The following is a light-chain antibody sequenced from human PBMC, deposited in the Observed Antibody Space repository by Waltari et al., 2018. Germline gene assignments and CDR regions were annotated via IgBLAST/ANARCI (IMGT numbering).Light chain of an antibody. V-gene: IGLV2-14*01. CDR2: DVS. CDR1: SSDGGFYNY. CDR3: NSYAGSSSWV. Sequence: QSALPQPASVSGSPGQSIPISCTGTSSDGGFYNYVSWYQQHPGTAPKLMIYDVSERPSGVSNRFSGSKSGNTASLTISGLQAEDEADYYCNSYAGSSSWVFGGGTKLTVL. J-gene: IGLJ3*02.